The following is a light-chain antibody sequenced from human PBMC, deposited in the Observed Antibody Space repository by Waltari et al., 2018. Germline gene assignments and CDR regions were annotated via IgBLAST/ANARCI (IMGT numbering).Light chain of an antibody. CDR1: QSVSSSY. CDR2: GGS. V-gene: IGKV3-20*01. Sequence: EVVLAQSPGTLSLSPGERATLSCRASQSVSSSYLAGYQQKPGQAPRLLIYGGSNRATDSPDRFSGSGSVKDVTLTSSRLEPEELAVYYCQQYGRSPPWTFGQGTKVEIK. CDR3: QQYGRSPPWT. J-gene: IGKJ1*01.